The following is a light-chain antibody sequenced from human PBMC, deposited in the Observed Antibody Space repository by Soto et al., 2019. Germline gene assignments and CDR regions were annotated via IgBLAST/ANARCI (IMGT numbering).Light chain of an antibody. Sequence: DIQMTQSPSRLSASVGDRVTITCRASQSIAYWLAWYQQKPGKAPNLLIYAASTLETGVPSRFSGSGYGTEFTLTIASLQPDDSATCYCQQYNSFSKTFGRGTKVDIK. V-gene: IGKV1-5*01. J-gene: IGKJ1*01. CDR1: QSIAYW. CDR3: QQYNSFSKT. CDR2: AAS.